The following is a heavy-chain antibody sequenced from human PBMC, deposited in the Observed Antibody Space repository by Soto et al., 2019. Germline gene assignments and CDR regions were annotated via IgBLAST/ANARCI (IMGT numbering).Heavy chain of an antibody. Sequence: QVQLQESGPGLVKPSETLSLTCTVSGGSISSSSYYWGWIRQPPGKGLEWIGSIFYSGSTYYNPSLQRRVTISVDTSTNQFFLKLRSVTAADTAVYYCARIVRGIVITYYYMDVWGKGTTVTVSS. CDR1: GGSISSSSYY. J-gene: IGHJ6*03. CDR2: IFYSGST. CDR3: ARIVRGIVITYYYMDV. V-gene: IGHV4-39*01. D-gene: IGHD2-21*01.